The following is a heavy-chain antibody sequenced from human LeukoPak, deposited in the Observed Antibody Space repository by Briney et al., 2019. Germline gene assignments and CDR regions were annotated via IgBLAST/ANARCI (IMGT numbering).Heavy chain of an antibody. J-gene: IGHJ6*03. V-gene: IGHV4-39*07. CDR3: AKVSGSSWYFEALDHYYMDV. CDR1: GGSISSSSYY. Sequence: SETLSLTCTVSGGSISSSSYYWGWIRQPPGKGLEWIGSIYYSGSTYYNPSLKSRVTISVDTSKNQFSLKLSSVTAADTAVYYCAKVSGSSWYFEALDHYYMDVWGKGTTVTVSS. CDR2: IYYSGST. D-gene: IGHD6-13*01.